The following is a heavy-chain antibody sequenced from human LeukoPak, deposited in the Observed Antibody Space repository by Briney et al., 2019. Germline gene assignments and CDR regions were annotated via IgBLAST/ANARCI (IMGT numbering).Heavy chain of an antibody. Sequence: PSQTLSLTCTVSGGSISSGSYYWSWIRQPAGKGLEWIGRIYTSGSTNYNPSLKSRVTISVDTSKNQFSLKLRSVTAADTAVYYCAGRSARYFDSWGQGTPVTVSS. CDR3: AGRSARYFDS. J-gene: IGHJ4*02. V-gene: IGHV4-61*02. CDR1: GGSISSGSYY. D-gene: IGHD1-26*01. CDR2: IYTSGST.